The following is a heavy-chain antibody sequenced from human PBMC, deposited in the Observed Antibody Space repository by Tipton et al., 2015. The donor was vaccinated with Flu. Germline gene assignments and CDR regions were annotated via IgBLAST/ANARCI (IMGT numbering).Heavy chain of an antibody. V-gene: IGHV4-34*01. CDR3: ARGFRY. CDR1: GGSFSGYY. CDR2: INHSGST. J-gene: IGHJ4*02. Sequence: TLSLTCAVYGGSFSGYYWSWIRQPPGKGLEWIGEINHSGSTNYNPSLKSRVTISVDTSKNQFSLKLSSVTAADTAVYYCARGFRYWGQGTLVTVSS.